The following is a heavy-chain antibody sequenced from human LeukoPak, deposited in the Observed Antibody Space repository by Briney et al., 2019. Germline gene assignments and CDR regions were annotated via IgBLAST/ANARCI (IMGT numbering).Heavy chain of an antibody. CDR3: ARPPLAHCGGDCYSTEYFQH. CDR1: GGTFSSYA. CDR2: IIPILGIA. Sequence: SVKVSCKASGGTFSSYAISWVRQAPGQGLEWMGRIIPILGIANYAQKFQGRVTITADKSTSTAYMELSSLRSEDTAVYYCARPPLAHCGGDCYSTEYFQHWGQGTLVTVSS. V-gene: IGHV1-69*04. J-gene: IGHJ1*01. D-gene: IGHD2-21*02.